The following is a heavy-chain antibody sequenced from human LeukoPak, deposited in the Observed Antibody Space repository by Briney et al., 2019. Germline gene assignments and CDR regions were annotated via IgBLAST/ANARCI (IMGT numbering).Heavy chain of an antibody. V-gene: IGHV4-30-2*01. CDR1: GGSISSGGYS. CDR2: IYHSGST. J-gene: IGHJ3*02. CDR3: ARGGGNSRAFDI. D-gene: IGHD3-16*01. Sequence: SQTLSLTCAVSGGSISSGGYSWSWIRQPPGKGPEWIGYIYHSGSTYYNPSLKSRVTISVDRSKNQFSLKLSSVTAADTAVYYCARGGGNSRAFDIWGQGTMVTVSS.